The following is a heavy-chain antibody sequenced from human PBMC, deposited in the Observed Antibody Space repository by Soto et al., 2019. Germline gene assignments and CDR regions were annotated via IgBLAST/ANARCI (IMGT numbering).Heavy chain of an antibody. CDR1: GFTFSDFA. CDR2: IYGGGNGP. CDR3: AKMEGMDPWAYSFDY. D-gene: IGHD2-2*03. J-gene: IGHJ4*02. V-gene: IGHV3-23*01. Sequence: EVQVLESGGGWGQPGGSLRLSCAATGFTFSDFAMGWARQAPGKGLEWVSRIYGGGNGPHYADSVKGRVTISRDNSKNTLYLQMNSLRAEDTAVYYCAKMEGMDPWAYSFDYWGQGTLVTVSS.